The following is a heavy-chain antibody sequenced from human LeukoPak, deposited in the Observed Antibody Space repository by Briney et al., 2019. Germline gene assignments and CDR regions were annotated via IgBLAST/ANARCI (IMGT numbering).Heavy chain of an antibody. CDR1: GYTFTSYG. V-gene: IGHV1-2*02. D-gene: IGHD4-17*01. CDR2: INPNSGGT. J-gene: IGHJ5*02. Sequence: GASVKVSCKASGYTFTSYGISSVRQAPGQGLEWMGWINPNSGGTNYAQKFQGRVTMTRDTSISTAYMELSRLRSDDTAVYYCARSWRDYGDYFWFDPWGQGTLVTVSS. CDR3: ARSWRDYGDYFWFDP.